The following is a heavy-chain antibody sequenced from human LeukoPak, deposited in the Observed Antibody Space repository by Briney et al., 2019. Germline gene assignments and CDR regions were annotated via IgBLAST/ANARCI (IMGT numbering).Heavy chain of an antibody. V-gene: IGHV3-23*01. J-gene: IGHJ4*02. CDR2: ISGSGGST. Sequence: GGSLRLSCAASGFTFSSYAMSWVRQAPGKVLEWVSAISGSGGSTYYADSVKGRFTISRDNSKNTLYLQMNSLRAEDTAVYYCAKGVDNYYDSSGSDYWGQGTLVTVSS. D-gene: IGHD3-22*01. CDR3: AKGVDNYYDSSGSDY. CDR1: GFTFSSYA.